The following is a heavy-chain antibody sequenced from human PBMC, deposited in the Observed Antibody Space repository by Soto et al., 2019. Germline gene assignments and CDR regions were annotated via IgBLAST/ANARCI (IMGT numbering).Heavy chain of an antibody. D-gene: IGHD2-15*01. CDR2: ISYDGSNK. V-gene: IGHV3-30*18. CDR3: AKVSGDCSGGSCYSIYYYYGMDV. J-gene: IGHJ6*02. Sequence: GGSLRLSCAASGFTFSSYGMHWVRQAPGKGLEWVAVISYDGSNKYYADSVKGRFTISRDNSKNTQYLQMNSLRAEDTAVYYCAKVSGDCSGGSCYSIYYYYGMDVRGQGTTVTVSS. CDR1: GFTFSSYG.